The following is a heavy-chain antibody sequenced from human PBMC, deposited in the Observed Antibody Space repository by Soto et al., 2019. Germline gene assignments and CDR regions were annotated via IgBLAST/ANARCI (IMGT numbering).Heavy chain of an antibody. CDR1: GGSVSSGSYY. V-gene: IGHV4-61*01. J-gene: IGHJ5*02. D-gene: IGHD2-15*01. CDR3: AKSLYCSGGSCYSFFDGNWFDP. CDR2: IYYSGST. Sequence: SETLSLTCTVSGGSVSSGSYYWSWIRQPPGKGLEWIGYIYYSGSTNYNPSLKSRVTISVDTSKNQFSLKLSSVTAADTAVYYCAKSLYCSGGSCYSFFDGNWFDPWGQGTLVTVSS.